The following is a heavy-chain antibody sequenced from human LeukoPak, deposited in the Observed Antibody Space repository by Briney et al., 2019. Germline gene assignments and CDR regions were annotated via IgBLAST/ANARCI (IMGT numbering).Heavy chain of an antibody. D-gene: IGHD3-3*01. CDR3: AKEMHWRGYADF. CDR2: ISADGGST. CDR1: GFTFEEYD. Sequence: PGGSLRVSCAPSGFTFEEYDMYGVRQAPGKGLEWVSLISADGGSTYYADSVKGRFTIYRDNSKNSLFLQMNSLRTEDTALYDCAKEMHWRGYADFWGQGTLVTVSS. V-gene: IGHV3-43*02. J-gene: IGHJ4*02.